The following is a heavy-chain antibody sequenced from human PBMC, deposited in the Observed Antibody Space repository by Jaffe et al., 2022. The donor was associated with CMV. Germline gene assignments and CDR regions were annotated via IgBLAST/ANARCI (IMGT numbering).Heavy chain of an antibody. CDR2: INHSGST. CDR3: ARKGEGVTMVRGVKRRLLRGMDV. D-gene: IGHD3-10*01. CDR1: GGSFSGYY. Sequence: QVQLQQWGAGLLKPSETLSLTCAVYGGSFSGYYWSWIRQPPGKGLEWIGEINHSGSTNYNPSLKSRVTISVDTSKNQFSLKLSSVTAADTAVYYCARKGEGVTMVRGVKRRLLRGMDVWGQGTTVTVSS. J-gene: IGHJ6*02. V-gene: IGHV4-34*01.